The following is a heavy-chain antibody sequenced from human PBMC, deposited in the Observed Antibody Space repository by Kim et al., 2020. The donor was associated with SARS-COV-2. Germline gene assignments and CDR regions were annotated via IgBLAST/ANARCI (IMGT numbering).Heavy chain of an antibody. CDR2: IYYSGST. CDR3: ARDGYRAEDFDI. V-gene: IGHV4-61*01. J-gene: IGHJ3*02. CDR1: GGSVSSGSYY. Sequence: SETLSLTCTVSGGSVSSGSYYWSWIRQPPGKGLEWIGYIYYSGSTNYNPSLKSRVTISVDTSKNQFSLKLSSVTAADTAVYYCARDGYRAEDFDIWGQGT. D-gene: IGHD5-12*01.